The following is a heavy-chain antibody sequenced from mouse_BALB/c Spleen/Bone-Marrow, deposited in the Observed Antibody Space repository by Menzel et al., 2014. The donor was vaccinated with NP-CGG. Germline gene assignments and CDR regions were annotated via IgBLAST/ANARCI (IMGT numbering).Heavy chain of an antibody. Sequence: VQLQQSGPGLVKPSQSLSLPCTVTGYSITSDYAWNWIRQFPGNKLEWMGYISYSGSTSYNPSLKSRISITRDTSKNQFFLQLNSVTTEDTATYYCARGTLRGALDYWGQGTSVTVSS. J-gene: IGHJ4*01. D-gene: IGHD2-14*01. V-gene: IGHV3-2*02. CDR1: GYSITSDYA. CDR2: ISYSGST. CDR3: ARGTLRGALDY.